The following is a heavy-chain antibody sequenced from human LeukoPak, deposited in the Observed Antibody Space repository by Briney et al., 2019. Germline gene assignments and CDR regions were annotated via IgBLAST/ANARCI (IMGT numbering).Heavy chain of an antibody. CDR2: IYYSGST. V-gene: IGHV4-39*07. CDR3: ARVSRLTNWFDP. J-gene: IGHJ5*02. CDR1: GGSISSSSYY. Sequence: PSETLSLTCTVSGGSISSSSYYWGWIRQPPGKGLEWIGSIYYSGSTYYNPSLKSRVTISVDTSKNQFSLKLSSVTAADTAVYYCARVSRLTNWFDPWGQGTLVTVSS.